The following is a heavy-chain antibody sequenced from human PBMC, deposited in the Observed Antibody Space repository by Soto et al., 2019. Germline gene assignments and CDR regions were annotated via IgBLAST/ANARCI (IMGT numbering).Heavy chain of an antibody. D-gene: IGHD4-4*01. V-gene: IGHV1-2*04. Sequence: QVQLVQSGAEVKKPGASVKVSCKASGYTFTGYYMHWVRQAPGQGLEWMGWINPNSGGTNKAQKFQGWVTMTRDTSISTAYMELSRLRSDDTAVYYCARVYRAPNDAFDIWGQGTMVTVSS. CDR1: GYTFTGYY. J-gene: IGHJ3*02. CDR3: ARVYRAPNDAFDI. CDR2: INPNSGGT.